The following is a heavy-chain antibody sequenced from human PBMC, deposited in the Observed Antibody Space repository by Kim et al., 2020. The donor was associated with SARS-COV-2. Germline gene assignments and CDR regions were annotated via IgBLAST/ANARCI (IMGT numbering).Heavy chain of an antibody. D-gene: IGHD3-9*01. J-gene: IGHJ4*02. CDR2: ISAYNGNT. V-gene: IGHV1-18*01. CDR1: GYTFTSYG. Sequence: ASVKVSCKASGYTFTSYGISWVRQAPGQGLEWMGWISAYNGNTNYAQKLQGRVTMTTDTSTSTAYMELRSLRSDDTAVYYCASTPRGDYDILTGYFDYWGQGTLVTVSS. CDR3: ASTPRGDYDILTGYFDY.